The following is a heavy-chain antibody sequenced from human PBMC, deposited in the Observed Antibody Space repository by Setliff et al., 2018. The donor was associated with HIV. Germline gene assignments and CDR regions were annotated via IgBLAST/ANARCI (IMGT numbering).Heavy chain of an antibody. CDR1: GGTFSSYA. CDR2: IIPILGIA. V-gene: IGHV1-69*10. Sequence: ASVKVSCKASGGTFSSYAISWVRQAPGQGLEWMGGIIPILGIANYAQKFQGRVTITADKSTSTAYMELSSLRSEDTAVYYCARDHTYLTTLTRSSLYFDYWGQGTLVTVSS. CDR3: ARDHTYLTTLTRSSLYFDY. J-gene: IGHJ4*02. D-gene: IGHD4-17*01.